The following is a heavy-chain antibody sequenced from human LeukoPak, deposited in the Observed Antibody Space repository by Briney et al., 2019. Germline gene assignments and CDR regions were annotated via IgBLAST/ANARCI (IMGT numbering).Heavy chain of an antibody. CDR1: GYTLTSYG. CDR3: ARRLDYYDISGYHTLDY. D-gene: IGHD3-22*01. CDR2: ISTYSGKT. Sequence: GASVKVSCKASGYTLTSYGITWVRQAPGQGLEWMGWISTYSGKTNYAQKLQGRVTMTTDTSTSTAYMELRSLRSDDTAVYYCARRLDYYDISGYHTLDYWGRGTLVTVSS. J-gene: IGHJ4*02. V-gene: IGHV1-18*01.